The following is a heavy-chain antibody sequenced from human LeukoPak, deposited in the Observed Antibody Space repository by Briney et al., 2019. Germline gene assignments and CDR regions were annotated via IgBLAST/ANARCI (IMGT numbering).Heavy chain of an antibody. V-gene: IGHV3-7*03. CDR1: GFTFGNYW. CDR2: INQGGSDS. D-gene: IGHD2-21*02. J-gene: IGHJ4*02. CDR3: AREGTFGDYRASGDH. Sequence: PGGSLRLSCAASGFTFGNYWMIWVRQPPGEGLEWVANINQGGSDSRYVDSVKGRFTISRDNAKNSLYLQMNSVRAEDTAVYYCAREGTFGDYRASGDHWGQGALVTVSS.